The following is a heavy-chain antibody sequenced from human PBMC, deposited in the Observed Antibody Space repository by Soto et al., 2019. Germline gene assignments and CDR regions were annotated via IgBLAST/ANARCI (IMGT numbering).Heavy chain of an antibody. D-gene: IGHD6-13*01. V-gene: IGHV1-69*01. J-gene: IGHJ3*02. CDR1: GGIFSTYS. Sequence: QVQLVQSGAEVRKPGSSVKVSCKASGGIFSTYSITWVRQAPGQGLEWMGGVIPVFGTVYYAKKFEDRVTISADEATSTVYMEVSRLRSVDTAVYFCAHALVAGPGPSGFHIWGQGTVVSVSS. CDR2: VIPVFGTV. CDR3: AHALVAGPGPSGFHI.